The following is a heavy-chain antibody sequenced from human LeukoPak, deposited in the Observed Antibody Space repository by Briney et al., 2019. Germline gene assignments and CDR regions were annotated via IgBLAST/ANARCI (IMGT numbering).Heavy chain of an antibody. CDR3: ARYGIGYYYYYYMDV. CDR2: INHSGST. Sequence: SETLSLTCAVYGGSFSGYYWSWIRQPPGKGLEWIGEINHSGSTNYNPSLKSRVTISVDTSKNQFSLKLSSVTAADTAVYYCARYGIGYYYYYYMDVWGKGTTVTVSS. CDR1: GGSFSGYY. D-gene: IGHD1-26*01. J-gene: IGHJ6*03. V-gene: IGHV4-34*01.